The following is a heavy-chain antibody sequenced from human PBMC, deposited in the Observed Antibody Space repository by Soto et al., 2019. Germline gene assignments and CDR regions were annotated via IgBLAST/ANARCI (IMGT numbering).Heavy chain of an antibody. CDR3: GKDLGSGKAYYYYAMDV. CDR1: GFIFSKYG. J-gene: IGHJ6*02. D-gene: IGHD3-10*01. CDR2: ISYDGSNK. V-gene: IGHV3-30*18. Sequence: QVQLVESGGGVVQPGRSLRLSCAASGFIFSKYGMHWVRQAPGKGLEWVAVISYDGSNKYYAESVKGRFIISRDKSEKTLNLQLNSRRAEDTALYYCGKDLGSGKAYYYYAMDVWGQGPTVTVSS.